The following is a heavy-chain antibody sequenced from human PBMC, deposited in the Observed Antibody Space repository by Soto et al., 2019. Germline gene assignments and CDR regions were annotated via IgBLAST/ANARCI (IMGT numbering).Heavy chain of an antibody. J-gene: IGHJ3*02. CDR2: IWYDGSNK. D-gene: IGHD6-6*01. CDR3: ARDCIAARPCAFDI. V-gene: IGHV3-33*01. CDR1: GFTFSSYG. Sequence: QVQLVESGGGVVQPGRSLRLSCAASGFTFSSYGMHWVRQAPGKGLEWVAVIWYDGSNKYYADSVKGRFTISRDNSKSTLYLQMNSLRAEDTAVYYCARDCIAARPCAFDIWGQGTMVTVSS.